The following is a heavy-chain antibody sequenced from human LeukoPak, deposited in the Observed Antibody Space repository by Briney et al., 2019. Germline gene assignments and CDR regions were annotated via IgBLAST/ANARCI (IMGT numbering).Heavy chain of an antibody. CDR1: GDSISAYY. CDR3: ARVNYYGSHWFGP. V-gene: IGHV4-59*01. CDR2: IYNSWST. D-gene: IGHD3-10*01. J-gene: IGHJ5*02. Sequence: PSETLSLTCTGSGDSISAYYWSWIRHPPGKVLCWIGNIYNSWSTNYNPSRKSRVTISVDTSKNHFSLKINSVPAADTAVYYCARVNYYGSHWFGPWGQGTLV.